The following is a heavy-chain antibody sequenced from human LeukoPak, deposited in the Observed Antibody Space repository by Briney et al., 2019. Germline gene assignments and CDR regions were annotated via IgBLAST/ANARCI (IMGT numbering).Heavy chain of an antibody. V-gene: IGHV3-23*01. D-gene: IGHD6-19*01. CDR2: INAVDANT. Sequence: GGSLRLSCAASGFIFSKYAMTWVRQAPGKGLEWVSTINAVDANTYYADSVKGRFTVSRDNAMNTQYLQMNSLRAEDTAVYYCAKQFLDANWGQGTRVTVSS. CDR3: AKQFLDAN. J-gene: IGHJ4*02. CDR1: GFIFSKYA.